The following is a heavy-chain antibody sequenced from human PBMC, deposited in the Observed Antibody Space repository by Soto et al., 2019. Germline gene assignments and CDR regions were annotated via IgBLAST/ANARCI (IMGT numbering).Heavy chain of an antibody. V-gene: IGHV4-61*01. J-gene: IGHJ4*02. CDR2: IYYSGST. Sequence: QVQLEEWGPGLVKPSETLSLTCTVSGGSVSSGSYYWSWIRPPPGKGLEWIGYIYYSGSTNYNPSLKSRVTIPVDTSKNQFSLKLSSVTAADTAVYYCARDLSPPSYFDYWGQGTLVTVSS. CDR3: ARDLSPPSYFDY. CDR1: GGSVSSGSYY.